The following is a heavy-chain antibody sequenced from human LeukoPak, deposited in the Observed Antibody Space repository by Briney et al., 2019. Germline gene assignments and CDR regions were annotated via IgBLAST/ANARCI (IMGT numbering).Heavy chain of an antibody. CDR2: ISSSSSYI. CDR3: ARDSPLPAPALWGHAFDI. D-gene: IGHD3-16*01. J-gene: IGHJ3*02. Sequence: PGGSLRLSCAASGFTFDDYGMTWVRQAPGKGLEWVSYISSSSSYIYYADSVKGRFTISRDNAKNSLYLQMNSLRAEDTAVYYCARDSPLPAPALWGHAFDIWGQGTMVTVSS. V-gene: IGHV3-21*05. CDR1: GFTFDDYG.